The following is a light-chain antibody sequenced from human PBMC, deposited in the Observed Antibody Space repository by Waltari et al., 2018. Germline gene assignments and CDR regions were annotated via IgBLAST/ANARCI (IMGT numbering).Light chain of an antibody. J-gene: IGLJ2*01. V-gene: IGLV3-25*03. CDR2: RDN. CDR3: QSPDSSGTYVI. CDR1: ALPRPY. Sequence: SDELTQPSSVSVAPGQTARITRPGDALPRPYSSWYQKKSGQAPVMVMDRDNERPSGIPERFSVSRSGTTFTLIISGVQAEDEAEYYCQSPDSSGTYVIFGGGTKLTVL.